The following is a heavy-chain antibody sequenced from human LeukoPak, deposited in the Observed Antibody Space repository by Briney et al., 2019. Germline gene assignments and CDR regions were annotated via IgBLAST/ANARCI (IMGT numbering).Heavy chain of an antibody. CDR1: GYTFTGYY. Sequence: ASVKVSCKASGYTFTGYYMHWVRQAPGQGLEWMGRINPNSGGTNYAQKFQGRVTMTRDTSICTAYMELSRLRSDDTAVYYCAVLMITFGGVIAQTLTLDYWGQGTLVTVSS. V-gene: IGHV1-2*06. J-gene: IGHJ4*02. CDR3: AVLMITFGGVIAQTLTLDY. CDR2: INPNSGGT. D-gene: IGHD3-16*02.